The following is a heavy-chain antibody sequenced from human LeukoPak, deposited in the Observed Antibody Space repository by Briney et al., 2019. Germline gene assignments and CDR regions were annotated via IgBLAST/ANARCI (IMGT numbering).Heavy chain of an antibody. J-gene: IGHJ4*02. CDR3: AGGTYSSGPNY. D-gene: IGHD6-25*01. CDR2: IHHSGST. CDR1: GGSISSGGYY. V-gene: IGHV4-30-2*01. Sequence: SETLSLTCTVSGGSISSGGYYWSWIRQPPGKGLEWIGYIHHSGSTYYNPSLKSRVTISVDTSKNQFSLKLSSVTAADTAVYYCAGGTYSSGPNYWGQGTLVTVSS.